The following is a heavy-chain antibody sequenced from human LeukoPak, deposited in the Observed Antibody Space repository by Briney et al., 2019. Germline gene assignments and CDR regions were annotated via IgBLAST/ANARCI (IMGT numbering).Heavy chain of an antibody. V-gene: IGHV1-69*13. D-gene: IGHD6-13*01. Sequence: ASVKVSCKASGGTFSSYAISWVRQAPGQGLEWMGGIIPIFGTANYAQKFQGRVTITADESTSTAYMELSSLRSEDTAVYYCAREVAAAGYNWFDPWAREPWSPSPQ. CDR1: GGTFSSYA. J-gene: IGHJ5*02. CDR2: IIPIFGTA. CDR3: AREVAAAGYNWFDP.